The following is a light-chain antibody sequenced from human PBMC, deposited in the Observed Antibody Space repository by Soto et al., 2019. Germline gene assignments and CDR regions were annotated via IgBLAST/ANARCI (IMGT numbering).Light chain of an antibody. CDR1: SNDVGGYNY. CDR2: DVS. CDR3: SSYTGSSTYV. Sequence: QSVLTQPASVSGSPGQSITISCTGTSNDVGGYNYVSWYQQHPGEAPKLMIYDVSNRPSGVSNRFSGSKSANTASLTISGLQTEDESDYYCSSYTGSSTYVFGTGTKVTVL. V-gene: IGLV2-14*03. J-gene: IGLJ1*01.